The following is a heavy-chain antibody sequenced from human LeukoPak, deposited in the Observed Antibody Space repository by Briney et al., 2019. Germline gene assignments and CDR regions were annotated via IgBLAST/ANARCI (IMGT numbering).Heavy chain of an antibody. D-gene: IGHD3-9*01. Sequence: GASVKVSCKASGYTFTSYGISWVRQAPGQGLEWMGWISAYSGNTNYAQKLQGRVTMTTDTSTSTAYMELRSLRSDDTAVYYCARGTRRTYYDILTGYPQPTYFDYWGQGTLVTVSS. CDR2: ISAYSGNT. J-gene: IGHJ4*02. CDR1: GYTFTSYG. CDR3: ARGTRRTYYDILTGYPQPTYFDY. V-gene: IGHV1-18*01.